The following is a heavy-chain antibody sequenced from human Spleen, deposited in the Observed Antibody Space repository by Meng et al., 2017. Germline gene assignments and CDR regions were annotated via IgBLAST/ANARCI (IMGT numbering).Heavy chain of an antibody. D-gene: IGHD6-13*01. J-gene: IGHJ4*02. V-gene: IGHV4-38-2*02. CDR3: ARGTSSWSFLFDY. Sequence: SETLSLTCSVSGYSISSGFYWDWIRQPPGKGLEWIGNIFYTGNTDYNPSLKSRVTISADTSKKQFSLKLTSVTAADTAVYYCARGTSSWSFLFDYWGQGTLVTVSS. CDR1: GYSISSGFY. CDR2: IFYTGNT.